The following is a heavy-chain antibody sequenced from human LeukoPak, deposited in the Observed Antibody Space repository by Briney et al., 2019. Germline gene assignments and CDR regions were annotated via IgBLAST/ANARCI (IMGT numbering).Heavy chain of an antibody. D-gene: IGHD3-22*01. CDR3: ATARFITMIVVVLDAFDI. CDR1: GYTFMSHG. J-gene: IGHJ3*02. CDR2: ISGSSSNT. Sequence: ASVKVSCKAYGYTFMSHGISWVRQAPGQGLEWMGWISGSSSNTNYAQRLQGRVTMTEDTSTDTAYMELSSLRSEDTAVYYCATARFITMIVVVLDAFDIWGQGTMVTVSS. V-gene: IGHV1-18*01.